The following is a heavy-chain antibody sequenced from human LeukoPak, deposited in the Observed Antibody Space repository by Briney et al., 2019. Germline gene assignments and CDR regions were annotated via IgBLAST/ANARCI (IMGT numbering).Heavy chain of an antibody. D-gene: IGHD1-26*01. J-gene: IGHJ6*02. CDR1: GGSISSYY. Sequence: SETLSLTCTVSGGSISSYYWSWIRQPPGKGLEWIGYIYYSGSTYYNPSLKSRVTISVDTSKNQFSLKLSSVTAADTAVYYCASTAHSGSYLRGYYYYGMDVWGQGTTVTVSS. CDR2: IYYSGST. V-gene: IGHV4-30-4*01. CDR3: ASTAHSGSYLRGYYYYGMDV.